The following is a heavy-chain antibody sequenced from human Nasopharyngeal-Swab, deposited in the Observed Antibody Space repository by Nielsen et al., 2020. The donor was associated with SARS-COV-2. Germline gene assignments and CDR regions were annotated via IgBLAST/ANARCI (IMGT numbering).Heavy chain of an antibody. Sequence: SETLSLTCTVSGGSISSSSYYWGWIRHPPGKGLEWIGSIYYSGNTYYNPSLKSRVTISVDKSKNQFSLKLSSVTAADTAVYYCAREDSNGYYHEYWGQGTPVTVSS. CDR3: AREDSNGYYHEY. CDR1: GGSISSSSYY. J-gene: IGHJ4*02. V-gene: IGHV4-39*07. D-gene: IGHD3-22*01. CDR2: IYYSGNT.